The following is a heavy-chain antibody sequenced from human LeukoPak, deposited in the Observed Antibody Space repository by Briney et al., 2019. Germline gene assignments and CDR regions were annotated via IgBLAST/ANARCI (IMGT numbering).Heavy chain of an antibody. D-gene: IGHD3-10*01. V-gene: IGHV3-21*01. CDR1: GFTFSSYS. Sequence: PGGSLRLSCAASGFTFSSYSMNWVRQAPGKGLEWVSSISSSSSYIYYADSVKGRFTISRDNAKNSLYLQMNSLRAENTAVYYCARAPPMGSDFDYWGQETLVTVSS. CDR3: ARAPPMGSDFDY. J-gene: IGHJ4*02. CDR2: ISSSSSYI.